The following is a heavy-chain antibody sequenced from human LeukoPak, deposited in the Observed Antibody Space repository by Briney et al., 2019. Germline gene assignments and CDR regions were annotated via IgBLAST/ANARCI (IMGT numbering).Heavy chain of an antibody. V-gene: IGHV4-34*01. J-gene: IGHJ4*02. Sequence: SETLSLTCAVYGGSFSGYYWSWIRQPPGKGLEWIGEINHSGSTNYNPSLKSRVTMSVDTSKNQFSLKLSSVTAADTAVYYCARDIGYYYDSSGYHDYWGQGTLVTVSS. CDR1: GGSFSGYY. CDR2: INHSGST. CDR3: ARDIGYYYDSSGYHDY. D-gene: IGHD3-22*01.